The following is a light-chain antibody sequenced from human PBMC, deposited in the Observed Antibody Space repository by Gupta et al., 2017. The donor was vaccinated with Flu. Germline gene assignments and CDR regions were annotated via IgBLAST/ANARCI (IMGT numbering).Light chain of an antibody. V-gene: IGLV3-1*01. CDR1: KVEENF. CDR3: QAWDTHRSV. CDR2: QDK. J-gene: IGLJ1*01. Sequence: SYEMTQPPSASVSPGQTARITCSADKVEENFVCWYHQKSGHSPTLVIYQDKRRPSGIPERFSGSTPGNTATLTISGTQPMDEGDYYCQAWDTHRSVFGTGTRLTVL.